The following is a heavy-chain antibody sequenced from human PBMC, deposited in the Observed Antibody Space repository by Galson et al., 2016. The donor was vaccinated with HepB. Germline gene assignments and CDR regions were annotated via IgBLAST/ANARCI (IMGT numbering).Heavy chain of an antibody. CDR2: IYRGGNT. CDR1: GFTVSNNY. Sequence: SLRLSCAASGFTVSNNYMTWVRQAPGKGLEWVSLIYRGGNTYYADSVKGRFTISRDNSKNTLYLQMNSLRTEDTAVYYCATAPTLGYWGQGTLVTVSS. D-gene: IGHD3-16*01. V-gene: IGHV3-53*01. CDR3: ATAPTLGY. J-gene: IGHJ4*02.